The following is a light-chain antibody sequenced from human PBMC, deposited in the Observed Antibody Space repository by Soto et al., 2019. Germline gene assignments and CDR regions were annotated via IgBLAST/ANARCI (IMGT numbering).Light chain of an antibody. CDR3: QQDYNLPGT. Sequence: PGERVTLSCRASQSVSRSHLTWYQQKPGQAPRLLIYGASTRATSIPARFSGSGSGTDFTLTISSLQPEDFAVYYCQQDYNLPGTFGQGTKVEIK. CDR1: QSVSRSH. CDR2: GAS. J-gene: IGKJ1*01. V-gene: IGKV3D-7*01.